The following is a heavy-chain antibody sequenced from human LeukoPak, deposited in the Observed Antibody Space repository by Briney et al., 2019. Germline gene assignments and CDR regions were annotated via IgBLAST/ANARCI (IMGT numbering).Heavy chain of an antibody. CDR3: ARDQGLTAPPPYGLDV. Sequence: SVKVSCKTSGGTFSSSAITWVRQAPVQGLECMGSIIPVLNITRYTQKFQGRVTITADTSTSTVYMELSSLRSEETAVYYCARDQGLTAPPPYGLDVWGQGTTVIVSS. J-gene: IGHJ6*02. D-gene: IGHD5-18*01. CDR1: GGTFSSSA. CDR2: IIPVLNIT. V-gene: IGHV1-69*04.